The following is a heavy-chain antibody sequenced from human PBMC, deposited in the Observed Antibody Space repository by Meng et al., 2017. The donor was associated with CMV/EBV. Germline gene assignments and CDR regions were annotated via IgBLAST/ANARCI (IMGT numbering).Heavy chain of an antibody. CDR1: GFTFSSYA. V-gene: IGHV3-7*01. J-gene: IGHJ6*02. CDR3: ARESLDCSSTAPPCVDYYGMDV. CDR2: IKQDGSEK. Sequence: GGSLRLSCAASGFTFSSYAMSWVRQAPGKGLEWVANIKQDGSEKYYVDSVKGRFTISRDNAKNSLYLQMNSLRAEDTAVYYCARESLDCSSTAPPCVDYYGMDVWGQGTTVTVSS. D-gene: IGHD2-2*01.